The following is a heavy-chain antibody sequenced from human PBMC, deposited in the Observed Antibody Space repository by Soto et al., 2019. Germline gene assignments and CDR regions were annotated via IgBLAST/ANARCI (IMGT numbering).Heavy chain of an antibody. J-gene: IGHJ3*02. CDR2: ISWNSGSI. CDR1: GFTFDDYA. D-gene: IGHD3-3*01. V-gene: IGHV3-9*01. Sequence: GGFLRLSCAASGFTFDDYAMHWVRQAPGKGLEWVSGISWNSGSIGYADSVKGRFTISRDNAKNSLYLQMNSLRAEDTALYYCAKAYTIFGVVTYLMSHDAFDIWGQGTMVTVSS. CDR3: AKAYTIFGVVTYLMSHDAFDI.